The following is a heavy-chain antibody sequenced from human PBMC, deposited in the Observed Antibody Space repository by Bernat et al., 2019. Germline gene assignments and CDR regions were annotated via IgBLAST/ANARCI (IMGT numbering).Heavy chain of an antibody. CDR3: ASDDVVAGLDAFDI. J-gene: IGHJ3*02. Sequence: QVQLVQSGAEVKKPGSSVKVSCMASGGTFSSYAISWVRQAPGQGLEWMGGIIPIFGTANYAQKFQGRVTITADESTSTAYMELSSLRSEDTAVYYCASDDVVAGLDAFDIWGQGTMVTVSS. V-gene: IGHV1-69*01. CDR2: IIPIFGTA. D-gene: IGHD2-15*01. CDR1: GGTFSSYA.